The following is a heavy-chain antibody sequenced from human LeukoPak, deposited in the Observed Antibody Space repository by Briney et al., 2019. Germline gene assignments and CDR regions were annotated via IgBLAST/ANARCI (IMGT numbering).Heavy chain of an antibody. D-gene: IGHD6-19*01. CDR1: GGSISRSSYY. CDR2: TYYGGST. Sequence: SETLSLTCTVSGGSISRSSYYWGWIRQPPGKGLEWIGSTYYGGSTNYSPSLKGRVTISVDTSKTHFSLRLSSVTAADTAMYYCARHQWLESNWFDPWGQGALVTVSS. J-gene: IGHJ5*02. CDR3: ARHQWLESNWFDP. V-gene: IGHV4-39*01.